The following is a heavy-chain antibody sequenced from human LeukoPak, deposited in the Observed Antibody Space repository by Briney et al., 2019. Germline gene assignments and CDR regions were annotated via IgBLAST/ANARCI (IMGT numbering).Heavy chain of an antibody. CDR1: GFTFSSYW. CDR2: IKQDGSEK. Sequence: PGGSLRLSCAASGFTFSSYWMSWVRQAPGKGLEWVANIKQDGSEKYYVDSVKGRFTISRDNAKNSLYLQMNSLRAEDTAVYYCARYSPGYCSSTSCHYFDYWGQGTLVTVSS. V-gene: IGHV3-7*01. D-gene: IGHD2-2*01. CDR3: ARYSPGYCSSTSCHYFDY. J-gene: IGHJ4*02.